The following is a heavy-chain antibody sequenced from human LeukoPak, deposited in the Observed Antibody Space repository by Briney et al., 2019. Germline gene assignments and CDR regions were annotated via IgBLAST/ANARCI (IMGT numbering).Heavy chain of an antibody. CDR1: GITVSRYW. J-gene: IGHJ4*02. Sequence: GGSLRLSCAASGITVSRYWMSWVRQTPGGGLEWVANIKQDENEQDYVDSVRGRFTISRDNVKNSLYLQMNSLRVEDTALYFCATYSGVHHKTFDDWGQGTLVTVSS. CDR2: IKQDENEQ. D-gene: IGHD1-26*01. CDR3: ATYSGVHHKTFDD. V-gene: IGHV3-7*03.